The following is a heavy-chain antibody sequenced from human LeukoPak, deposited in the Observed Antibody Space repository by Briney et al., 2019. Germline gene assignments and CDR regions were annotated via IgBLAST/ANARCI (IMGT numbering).Heavy chain of an antibody. D-gene: IGHD6-19*01. J-gene: IGHJ4*02. CDR3: AREDSSGWSTRLDY. V-gene: IGHV1-18*01. Sequence: ASVKVSCKASGYTFTSYGISWVRQAPGQGLEWMGWISAYNGNTNYAQKLQGRVTMTTDTSTSTAYMELRSLRSDDTAVHYCAREDSSGWSTRLDYWGQGTLVTVSS. CDR1: GYTFTSYG. CDR2: ISAYNGNT.